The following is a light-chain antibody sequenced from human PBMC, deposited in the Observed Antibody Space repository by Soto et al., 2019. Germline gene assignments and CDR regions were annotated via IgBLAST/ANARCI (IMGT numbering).Light chain of an antibody. V-gene: IGLV2-14*01. CDR2: EVS. CDR1: SSDVGGYNY. CDR3: SSYTSSSLYV. Sequence: QSALTQPASVSGSPGQSITISCTGTSSDVGGYNYVSWYQQHPGKAPRLMIYEVSNRPSGVSNRFSASKSSNTASLTISGLQAEDEADYYCSSYTSSSLYVFGTGTKLTVL. J-gene: IGLJ1*01.